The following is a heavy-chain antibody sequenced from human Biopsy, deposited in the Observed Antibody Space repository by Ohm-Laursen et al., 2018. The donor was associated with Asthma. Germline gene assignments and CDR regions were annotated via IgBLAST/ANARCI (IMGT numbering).Heavy chain of an antibody. V-gene: IGHV4-39*01. CDR3: ARHDHRWDTYADF. D-gene: IGHD2-2*01. CDR1: GASITSSAYY. Sequence: TLSLTCTVSGASITSSAYYWGWIRQPPGKGLEWIGSMYYGETTYYSPSSKSPVTISVDTSKNLFSLILISVTAADTAVYSCARHDHRWDTYADFWGQGTLVTVSS. J-gene: IGHJ4*02. CDR2: MYYGETT.